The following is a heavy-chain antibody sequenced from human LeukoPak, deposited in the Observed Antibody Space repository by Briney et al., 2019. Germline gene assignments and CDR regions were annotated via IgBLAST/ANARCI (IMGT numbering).Heavy chain of an antibody. CDR3: AKDQGYYYLDY. D-gene: IGHD2-15*01. CDR2: INGNGAST. CDR1: GFTFNTHA. V-gene: IGHV3-23*01. J-gene: IGHJ4*02. Sequence: GGSLRLSCAASGFTFNTHAMSWVRQAPGRGLEWVSGINGNGASTYYSDSVKGRFTISRDNSKNTLYLQMSSLRAEDTAVYYCAKDQGYYYLDYWGQGTLATVSS.